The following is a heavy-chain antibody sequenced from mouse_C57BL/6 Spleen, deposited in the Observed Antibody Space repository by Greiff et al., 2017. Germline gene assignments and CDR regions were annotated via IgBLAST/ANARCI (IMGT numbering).Heavy chain of an antibody. CDR3: GRVDWDEDFDY. CDR2: ISSGSSTI. Sequence: EVHLVESGGGLVKPGGSLKLSCAASGFTFSDYGMHWVRQAPEQGLAWVAYISSGSSTIYYADTVKGRFTISRDNTKNTLFLQMTSLGSEDTALDCCGRVDWDEDFDYWGQGTTLTVSS. D-gene: IGHD4-1*01. J-gene: IGHJ2*01. V-gene: IGHV5-17*01. CDR1: GFTFSDYG.